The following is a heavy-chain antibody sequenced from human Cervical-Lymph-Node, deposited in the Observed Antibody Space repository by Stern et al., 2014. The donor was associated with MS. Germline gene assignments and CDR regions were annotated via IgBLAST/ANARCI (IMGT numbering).Heavy chain of an antibody. J-gene: IGHJ4*02. D-gene: IGHD2-2*01. Sequence: QVTLKESGPTLVKPTQTLTLTCTFSGFSLSTRGVGVGWIRQPPGKALEWLAFIYWGDSKRYSPSLKNRLTITKDTSKNQVVLTMNNVDPVDTATFYCATHAPGVVPAALDYWGQGTLVTVS. CDR2: IYWGDSK. V-gene: IGHV2-5*02. CDR1: GFSLSTRGVG. CDR3: ATHAPGVVPAALDY.